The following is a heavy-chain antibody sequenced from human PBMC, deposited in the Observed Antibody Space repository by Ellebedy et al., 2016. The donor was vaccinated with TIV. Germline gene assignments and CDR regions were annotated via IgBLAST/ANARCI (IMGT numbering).Heavy chain of an antibody. CDR2: IYPGDSDT. CDR3: ARRGLQHDYYYYYGMDV. J-gene: IGHJ6*02. CDR1: GYSFTSYW. Sequence: GESLKISXKGSGYSFTSYWIGWVRQMPGKGLEWMGIIYPGDSDTRYSPSFQGQVTISADKSISTAYLQWSSLKASDTAMYYCARRGLQHDYYYYYGMDVWGQGTTVTVSS. D-gene: IGHD4-11*01. V-gene: IGHV5-51*01.